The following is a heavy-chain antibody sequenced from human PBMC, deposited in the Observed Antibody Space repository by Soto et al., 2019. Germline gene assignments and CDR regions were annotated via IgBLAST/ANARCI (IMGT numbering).Heavy chain of an antibody. Sequence: GGSLRLSCAASGFTFSTYSIKWVRPAPGKGLGWVSSISYGGTYIHYADQLKGRYTISRDNAKNSLDLQMIRLRAEDTAVYYCARDSSDCSSTSCWGYYALDVWGQGTTVTVSS. J-gene: IGHJ6*02. CDR1: GFTFSTYS. V-gene: IGHV3-21*01. CDR2: ISYGGTYI. CDR3: ARDSSDCSSTSCWGYYALDV. D-gene: IGHD2-2*01.